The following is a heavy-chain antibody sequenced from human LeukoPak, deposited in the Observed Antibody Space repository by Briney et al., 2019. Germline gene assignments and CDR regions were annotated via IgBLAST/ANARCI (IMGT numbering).Heavy chain of an antibody. CDR3: ARGYCSGGDCYEFDY. D-gene: IGHD2-15*01. CDR1: GYTFTGYY. Sequence: ASAKVSCKASGYTFTGYYMHWVRQAPGQGLEWMGWINPNSGGTNSAQKFQGRVTMTRDTSISTAYMELSRLRSDDTAVYYCARGYCSGGDCYEFDYWGQGTLVTVSS. V-gene: IGHV1-2*02. J-gene: IGHJ4*02. CDR2: INPNSGGT.